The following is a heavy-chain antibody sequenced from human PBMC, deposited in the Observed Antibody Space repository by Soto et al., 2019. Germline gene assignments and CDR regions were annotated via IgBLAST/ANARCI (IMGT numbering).Heavy chain of an antibody. CDR1: GFTFSSYG. CDR3: ARGPGPITMVRGVKSPHYGMDV. CDR2: IWYDGSNK. Sequence: GGSLRLSCAASGFTFSSYGMHWVRQAPGKGLEWVAVIWYDGSNKYYADSVKGRFTISRDNSKNTLYLQMNSLRAEDTAVYYCARGPGPITMVRGVKSPHYGMDVWGQGTTVTVSS. V-gene: IGHV3-33*01. J-gene: IGHJ6*02. D-gene: IGHD3-10*01.